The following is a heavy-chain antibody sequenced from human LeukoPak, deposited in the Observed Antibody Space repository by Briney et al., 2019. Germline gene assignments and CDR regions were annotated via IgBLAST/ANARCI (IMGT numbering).Heavy chain of an antibody. Sequence: SETLSLTCTVSGASITGHYLAWIRQPPGNGLEWIGYISHIGSTNYNPSLKSRVTISVDTSKNQFSLKLTSVTAANTALYYCARDRISINALDMWGQGTMVTVSS. CDR2: ISHIGST. J-gene: IGHJ3*02. CDR3: ARDRISINALDM. CDR1: GASITGHY. V-gene: IGHV4-59*11. D-gene: IGHD1-14*01.